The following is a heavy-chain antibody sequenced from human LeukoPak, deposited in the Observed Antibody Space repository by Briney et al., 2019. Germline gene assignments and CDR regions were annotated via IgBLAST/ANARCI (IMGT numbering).Heavy chain of an antibody. CDR2: ISSSSSYI. J-gene: IGHJ4*02. CDR1: GFTFSSYS. Sequence: PGGSLRLSCAASGFTFSSYSMNWVRQAPGKGLEWVSSISSSSSYIYYADSVKGRFTISRDNAKNSLYLQMNNLRAEDTAVYYCARLKLLWSNYFDYWGQGTLVTVSS. D-gene: IGHD2-2*01. CDR3: ARLKLLWSNYFDY. V-gene: IGHV3-21*01.